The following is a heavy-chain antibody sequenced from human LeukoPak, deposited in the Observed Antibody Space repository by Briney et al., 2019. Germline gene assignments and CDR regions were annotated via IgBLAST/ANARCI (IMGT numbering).Heavy chain of an antibody. J-gene: IGHJ6*02. V-gene: IGHV4-59*01. CDR1: GGSISSYY. CDR2: IYYSGST. CDR3: ASLGMAPNYGMDV. Sequence: KPSGTLSLTCTVSGGSISSYYWSWIRQPPGKGLEWIGYIYYSGSTNYNPSLKSRVTISVDTSKNQFSLKLSSVTAADTAVYYCASLGMAPNYGMDVWGQGTTVTVSS. D-gene: IGHD5-24*01.